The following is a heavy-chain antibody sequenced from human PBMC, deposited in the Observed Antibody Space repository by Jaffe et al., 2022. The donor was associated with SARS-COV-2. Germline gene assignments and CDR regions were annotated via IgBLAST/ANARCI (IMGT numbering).Heavy chain of an antibody. Sequence: QLQLQESGPGLVKPSETLSLTCTVSGASISNSDSYWAWVRQPPGKGLESIGSVYYTGKTYYSPSLESRVTISVDTSKSQFSLKLSSVTAADTAVYYCARHVRQSPIIAAGAFDVWGQGAMVTVSS. CDR1: GASISNSDSY. CDR2: VYYTGKT. CDR3: ARHVRQSPIIAAGAFDV. V-gene: IGHV4-39*01. J-gene: IGHJ3*01. D-gene: IGHD3-10*02.